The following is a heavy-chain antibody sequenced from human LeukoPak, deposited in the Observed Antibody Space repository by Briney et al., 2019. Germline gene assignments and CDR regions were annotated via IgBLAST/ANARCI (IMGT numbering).Heavy chain of an antibody. CDR2: IYPGDSDT. CDR1: GYSFTSYW. CDR3: AREPNINVDGVDY. V-gene: IGHV5-51*01. Sequence: GESLKISCKGSGYSFTSYWIGWVRQMPGKGLEWMGIIYPGDSDTSYSPSFQGPVTISADKSISTAYLQWSSLKASDTAMYYCAREPNINVDGVDYWGQGTLVTVSS. J-gene: IGHJ4*02. D-gene: IGHD2/OR15-2a*01.